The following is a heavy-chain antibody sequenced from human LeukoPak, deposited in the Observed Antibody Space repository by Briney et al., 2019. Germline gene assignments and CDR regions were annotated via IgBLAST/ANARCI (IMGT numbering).Heavy chain of an antibody. Sequence: PGGSLRHSCAASGFTFSSYAMHWVRQAPGKGLEWVAVISYDGSNKYYADSVKGRFTISRDNSKNTLYLQMNSLRAEDTAVYYCAKDRTAVSYFYNGMDVWGQGTTVTVSS. CDR3: AKDRTAVSYFYNGMDV. CDR2: ISYDGSNK. J-gene: IGHJ6*02. V-gene: IGHV3-30-3*01. CDR1: GFTFSSYA. D-gene: IGHD4-11*01.